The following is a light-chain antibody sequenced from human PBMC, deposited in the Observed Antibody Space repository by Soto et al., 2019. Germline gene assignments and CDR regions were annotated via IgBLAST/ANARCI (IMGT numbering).Light chain of an antibody. CDR3: QQYYHWPRT. CDR1: QSVASN. CDR2: AAS. Sequence: IVLTQSPGTLSLSPGDRATLACRASQSVASNLAWYQQKPGQTPRLLIYAASTRATGIPARFSGSGSGTDFNLTITSLQSEDFAVYYCQQYYHWPRTFGQGTKWIS. J-gene: IGKJ1*01. V-gene: IGKV3-15*01.